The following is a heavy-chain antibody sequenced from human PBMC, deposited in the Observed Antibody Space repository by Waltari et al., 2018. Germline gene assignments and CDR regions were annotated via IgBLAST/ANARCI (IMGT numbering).Heavy chain of an antibody. D-gene: IGHD1-26*01. CDR2: MFYSGTT. Sequence: QLQLQESGPRLVKPAETLPLTCTVSGDSVSSGPYFWAWIRQPPGKGLEWLGSMFYSGTTSHNSSLKSRVTISVDTSKNQVSLQLKSVTAADTAVYFCARDRSGTINSFDPWGRGTLVTVSS. V-gene: IGHV4-39*07. CDR1: GDSVSSGPYF. CDR3: ARDRSGTINSFDP. J-gene: IGHJ5*02.